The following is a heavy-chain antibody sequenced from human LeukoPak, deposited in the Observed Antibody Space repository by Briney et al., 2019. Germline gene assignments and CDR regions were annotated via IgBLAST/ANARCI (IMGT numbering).Heavy chain of an antibody. D-gene: IGHD3-9*01. J-gene: IGHJ4*02. CDR3: ARVPYCDILTGRVYYFDY. Sequence: SETLSLTCTVSGGSISSSSYYWGWIRQPPGKGLEWIGSIYYSGSTYYNPSLKSRVTISVDTSKNQFSLKLSSVTAADTAVYYCARVPYCDILTGRVYYFDYWGQGTLVTVSS. CDR1: GGSISSSSYY. V-gene: IGHV4-39*01. CDR2: IYYSGST.